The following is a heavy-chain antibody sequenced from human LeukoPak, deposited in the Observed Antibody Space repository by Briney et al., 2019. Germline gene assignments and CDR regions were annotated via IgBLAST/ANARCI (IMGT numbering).Heavy chain of an antibody. CDR1: GFTVSSNY. V-gene: IGHV3-66*01. CDR3: ARDLGYDILTGYYTTFDY. D-gene: IGHD3-9*01. Sequence: PGGSLRLSCAASGFTVSSNYMSWVRQAPGKGLEWVSVIYSGGSTYYADSVKGRFTISRDNSKNTLYLQMNSLRAEDTAVYYCARDLGYDILTGYYTTFDYWGQGTLVTVSS. J-gene: IGHJ4*02. CDR2: IYSGGST.